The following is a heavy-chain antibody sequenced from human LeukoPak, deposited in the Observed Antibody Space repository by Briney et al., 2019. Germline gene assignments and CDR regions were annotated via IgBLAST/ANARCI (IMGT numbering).Heavy chain of an antibody. Sequence: LTGGSLRLSCAASGFTFSSYAMSWVRQAPGKGLEWVSAISGSGGSTYYADSVKGRFTISRDNSKNTLYLQMNSLRAEDTAVYYCAKDYQGYYRPFDYWGQGTLVTVSS. CDR1: GFTFSSYA. J-gene: IGHJ4*02. D-gene: IGHD3-22*01. CDR3: AKDYQGYYRPFDY. V-gene: IGHV3-23*01. CDR2: ISGSGGST.